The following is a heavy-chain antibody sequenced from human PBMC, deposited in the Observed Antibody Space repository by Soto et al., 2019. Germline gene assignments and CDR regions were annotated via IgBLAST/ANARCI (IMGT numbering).Heavy chain of an antibody. Sequence: GESLKISCKGSGYSFTSYWIGWVRQMPGKGLEWMGIIYSGDSDTRYSPSFQGQVTISADKSISTAYLQWSSLKASDTAMYYCARAYYDILTGKLSYYYGMDVWGQGTTVTVSS. CDR1: GYSFTSYW. D-gene: IGHD3-9*01. CDR3: ARAYYDILTGKLSYYYGMDV. J-gene: IGHJ6*02. V-gene: IGHV5-51*01. CDR2: IYSGDSDT.